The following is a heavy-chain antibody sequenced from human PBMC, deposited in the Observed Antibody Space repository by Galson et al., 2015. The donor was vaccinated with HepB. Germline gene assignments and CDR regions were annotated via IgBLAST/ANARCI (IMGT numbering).Heavy chain of an antibody. Sequence: SVKVSCKASGYTFTSYGISWVRQAPGQGLEWMGWISAYNGNTNYAQKLQGRVTMTTDTSTSTAYMELRSLRSDDTAVYYCATADYIWGSYRYIRAFDIWGQGTMVTVSS. J-gene: IGHJ3*02. D-gene: IGHD3-16*02. V-gene: IGHV1-18*01. CDR1: GYTFTSYG. CDR2: ISAYNGNT. CDR3: ATADYIWGSYRYIRAFDI.